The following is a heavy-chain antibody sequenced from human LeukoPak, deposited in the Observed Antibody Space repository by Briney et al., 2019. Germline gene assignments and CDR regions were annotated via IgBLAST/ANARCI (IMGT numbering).Heavy chain of an antibody. J-gene: IGHJ5*02. CDR1: GGSISSYY. CDR2: INYSGSS. Sequence: SETLSLTCTVSGGSISSYYWSWIRRPPGKGLEWIGYINYSGSSDYNPSLKSRVTISVDTSKNQFSLKLSSVTAADTAVYYCARHIIAAAVSPWGQGTLVTVSS. CDR3: ARHIIAAAVSP. V-gene: IGHV4-59*08. D-gene: IGHD6-13*01.